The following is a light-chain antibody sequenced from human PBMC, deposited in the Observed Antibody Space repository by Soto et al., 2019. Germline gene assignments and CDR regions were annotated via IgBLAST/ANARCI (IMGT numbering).Light chain of an antibody. J-gene: IGKJ2*01. CDR2: AAS. Sequence: DIQLTQSPSFLSASVGDRVTITCRASQDISTYLAWYQQTPGRAPKVLVYAASTLQSGVPSRFSGSGSGTKFTLTISSLQPEDFATYYCQYYSSYPHPFGQGTKLEI. V-gene: IGKV1-9*01. CDR1: QDISTY. CDR3: QYYSSYPHP.